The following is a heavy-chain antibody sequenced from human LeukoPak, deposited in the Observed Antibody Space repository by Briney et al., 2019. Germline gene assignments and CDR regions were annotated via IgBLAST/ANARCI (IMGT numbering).Heavy chain of an antibody. CDR2: ISAYNGNT. D-gene: IGHD3-22*01. V-gene: IGHV1-18*01. J-gene: IGHJ4*02. Sequence: ASVKVSCKASGYTFTSYGISWVRQAPGQGLEWMGWISAYNGNTNYAQKLQGRVTMTTDTSTSTAYMELRSLRSDDTAVYYCARVQYYYDSSGYFGYWGQETLVTVSS. CDR3: ARVQYYYDSSGYFGY. CDR1: GYTFTSYG.